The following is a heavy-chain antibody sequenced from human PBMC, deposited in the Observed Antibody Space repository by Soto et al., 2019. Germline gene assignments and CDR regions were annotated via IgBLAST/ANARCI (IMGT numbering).Heavy chain of an antibody. CDR2: ISGSGGST. Sequence: PGGPLRHSCGAAEFTCSNYAPTRVSQAPGKGLEWVSTISGSGGSTYYADSVKGRFTISRDNSKNTLYLQMNSLRAEDTAVYYCAKDGQWLLISYWGQGTLVTVSS. D-gene: IGHD3-22*01. V-gene: IGHV3-23*01. CDR1: EFTCSNYA. J-gene: IGHJ4*02. CDR3: AKDGQWLLISY.